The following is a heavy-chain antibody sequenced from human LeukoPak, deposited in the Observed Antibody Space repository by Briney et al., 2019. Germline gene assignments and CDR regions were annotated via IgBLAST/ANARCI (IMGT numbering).Heavy chain of an antibody. V-gene: IGHV3-33*01. CDR3: ARDSMSGEYYYYGMDV. D-gene: IGHD3-3*01. Sequence: GGSLRLSCAASGFTFSSYGMHWVRQAPGKGLEWVAVIWYDGSNKYYADSVKGRFTISRDNSKNTLYLQINSLRAEDTAVYYCARDSMSGEYYYYGMDVWGQGTTVTVSS. CDR2: IWYDGSNK. CDR1: GFTFSSYG. J-gene: IGHJ6*02.